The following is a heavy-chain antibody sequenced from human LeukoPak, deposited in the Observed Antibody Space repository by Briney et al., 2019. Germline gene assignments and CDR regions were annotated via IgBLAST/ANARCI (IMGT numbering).Heavy chain of an antibody. CDR2: IIPIFGTA. Sequence: ASVKVSCKASGGTFSSYAISWVRQAPGQGLEWMGGIIPIFGTANYAQKFQGRVTIAADESTSTAYMELSSLRSEDTAVYYCARGSNVDTAIDYWGQGTLVTVSS. CDR3: ARGSNVDTAIDY. V-gene: IGHV1-69*13. J-gene: IGHJ4*02. CDR1: GGTFSSYA. D-gene: IGHD5-18*01.